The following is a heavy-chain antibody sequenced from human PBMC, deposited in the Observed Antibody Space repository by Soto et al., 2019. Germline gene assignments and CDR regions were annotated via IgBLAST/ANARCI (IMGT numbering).Heavy chain of an antibody. CDR2: IDKVGTDS. J-gene: IGHJ6*03. CDR1: EFTFSGRS. D-gene: IGHD3-10*01. Sequence: EVQLVESGGGLVQPGGSLRLSCAASEFTFSGRSVHWVRQAPGKGLVWVSGIDKVGTDSTYADSVKGRFASPRDNAKNTVYLQMNSLGVEDTAVYYCASGWFGPDVWGKGTTVTVSS. CDR3: ASGWFGPDV. V-gene: IGHV3-74*03.